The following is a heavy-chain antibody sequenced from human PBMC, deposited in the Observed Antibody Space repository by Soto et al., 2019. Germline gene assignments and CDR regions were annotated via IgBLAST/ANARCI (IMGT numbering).Heavy chain of an antibody. CDR1: GDTISTGGYP. V-gene: IGHV4-30-2*01. Sequence: SETLSLTCGVSGDTISTGGYPWAWIRQPPGKALEWIGHTYHSGNPYYNPSLKSRVIISVDRSKNQFSLKVSSVTAADTAVYYCARVIPYFDVLPVEKNWFDPWGQGPLVTVS. CDR3: ARVIPYFDVLPVEKNWFDP. CDR2: TYHSGNP. D-gene: IGHD3-9*01. J-gene: IGHJ5*02.